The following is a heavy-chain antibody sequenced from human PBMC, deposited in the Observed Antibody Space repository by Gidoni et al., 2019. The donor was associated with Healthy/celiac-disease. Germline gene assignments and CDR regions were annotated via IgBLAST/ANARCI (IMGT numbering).Heavy chain of an antibody. CDR2: IYPGDSDT. J-gene: IGHJ3*02. Sequence: EVQLVQSGAEVKKPGESLKISCKGSGYSFTSYWTGWVRQMTGKGLEWMGIIYPGDSDTRYSPSFQGQVTISADKSISTAYLQWSSLKASDTAMYYCARRTRFLEWLPSDAFDIWGQGTMVTVSS. V-gene: IGHV5-51*01. CDR3: ARRTRFLEWLPSDAFDI. D-gene: IGHD3-3*01. CDR1: GYSFTSYW.